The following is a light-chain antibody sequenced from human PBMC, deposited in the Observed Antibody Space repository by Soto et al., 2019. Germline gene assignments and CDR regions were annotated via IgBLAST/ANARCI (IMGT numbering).Light chain of an antibody. J-gene: IGLJ3*02. V-gene: IGLV2-11*01. CDR1: SSDVGGYNS. CDR3: CSYADTYTWV. Sequence: QSALTQPRSVSGSPGQSVTISCTGTSSDVGGYNSVSWYQQYPGKAPKLMIYDVSKRPSGVPDRFSGSKSGNAASLTISGLQAEDEADYYCCSYADTYTWVFGGWTKLTVL. CDR2: DVS.